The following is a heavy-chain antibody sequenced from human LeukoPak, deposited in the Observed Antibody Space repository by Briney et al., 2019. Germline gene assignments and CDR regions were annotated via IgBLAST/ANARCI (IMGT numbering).Heavy chain of an antibody. CDR1: GFTFNSYA. Sequence: GGSLRLSCAASGFTFNSYAMSWVRQAPGKGLEWVSAIISTGSTTYYADSVKGRFTISRDNSKNTLFLQINSLRVEDTAAYYCAKDWVPYRSGSLYYFDYWGQGALVTVSS. V-gene: IGHV3-23*01. CDR2: IISTGSTT. J-gene: IGHJ4*02. D-gene: IGHD3-22*01. CDR3: AKDWVPYRSGSLYYFDY.